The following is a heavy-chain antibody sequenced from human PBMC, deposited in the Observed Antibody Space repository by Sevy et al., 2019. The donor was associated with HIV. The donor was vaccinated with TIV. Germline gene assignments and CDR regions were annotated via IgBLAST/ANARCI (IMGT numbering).Heavy chain of an antibody. D-gene: IGHD6-19*01. CDR3: ARAFVTRSGYSSGWYYFDY. J-gene: IGHJ4*02. CDR2: ISSSSSTI. CDR1: GFTFSSYS. V-gene: IGHV3-48*02. Sequence: GGSLRLSCAASGFTFSSYSMNWVRQAPGKGLEWVSYISSSSSTIYYADSVKGRFTISRDNAKNSLYLQLNSLRDEDTAVYYCARAFVTRSGYSSGWYYFDYWGQGTLVTVSS.